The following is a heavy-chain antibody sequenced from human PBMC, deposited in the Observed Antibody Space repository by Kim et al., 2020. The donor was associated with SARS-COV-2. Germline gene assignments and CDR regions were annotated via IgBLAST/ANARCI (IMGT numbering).Heavy chain of an antibody. D-gene: IGHD2-2*01. V-gene: IGHV3-48*02. CDR3: ARESAAPGVDYFYGMDV. CDR2: ISSSGGTI. Sequence: GGSLRLSCAASGFTFSTYSMNWVRQAPGKGLEWLSYISSSGGTIYYADSMKGRFTISRENAKNSLYLQMNSLRDEDTAVYYCARESAAPGVDYFYGMDVWGQGTTVTVSS. CDR1: GFTFSTYS. J-gene: IGHJ6*02.